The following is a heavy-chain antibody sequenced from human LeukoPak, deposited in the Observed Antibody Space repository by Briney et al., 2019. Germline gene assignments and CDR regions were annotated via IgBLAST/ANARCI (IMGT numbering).Heavy chain of an antibody. J-gene: IGHJ2*01. CDR3: ARDRSVRYFDL. CDR2: IWYDGSSK. D-gene: IGHD3-3*01. V-gene: IGHV3-33*01. Sequence: QSGGPLRLSCAASGFTFRNYGMHWVRQAPGKGLEWVAVIWYDGSSKYYADSVKGRFTMSRDNSKNTLFLQMNSLRVDDTAVYYCARDRSVRYFDLWGRGTLVTVSS. CDR1: GFTFRNYG.